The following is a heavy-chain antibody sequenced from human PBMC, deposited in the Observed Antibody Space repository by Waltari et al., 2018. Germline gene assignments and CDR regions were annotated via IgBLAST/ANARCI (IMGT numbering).Heavy chain of an antibody. V-gene: IGHV1-8*01. CDR1: GYTFSSYA. CDR2: MNPNSGNT. J-gene: IGHJ6*03. Sequence: QVQLVQSGAEVKKPGASVKVSCKASGYTFSSYAIHWVRQATGQGREWMGWMNPNSGNTGYAQKFQGRVTMTRNTSISTAYMELSSLRSEDTAVYYCARAYYPYYYMDVWGKGTTVTVSS. D-gene: IGHD3-10*01. CDR3: ARAYYPYYYMDV.